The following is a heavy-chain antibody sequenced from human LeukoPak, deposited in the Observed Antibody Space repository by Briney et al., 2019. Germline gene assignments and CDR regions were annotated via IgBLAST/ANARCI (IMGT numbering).Heavy chain of an antibody. CDR3: AKDLRVGSGWSDASDI. V-gene: IGHV1-2*02. D-gene: IGHD6-19*01. J-gene: IGHJ3*02. CDR2: INHNNGGT. CDR1: GYTFTDYY. Sequence: ASVTVSCQASGYTFTDYYMHWVRQAPGQGVDWMGWINHNNGGTNYAQKFQGRVTMTRDTSISTGYMELSRLRSDDTAVYYCAKDLRVGSGWSDASDIWGQGTMVTVTS.